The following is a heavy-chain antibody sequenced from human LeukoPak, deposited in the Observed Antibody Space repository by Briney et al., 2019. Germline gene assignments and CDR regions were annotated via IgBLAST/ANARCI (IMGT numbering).Heavy chain of an antibody. CDR1: GGSISSSSYY. Sequence: SETLSLTCTVSGGSISSSSYYWGWIRQPPGKGLEWIGYIYKSGSTDYNPSLKSRVTISVDTSKNQFSLKLSSVTAADTAVYYCARGYITDPFDYWGQGALVAASS. J-gene: IGHJ4*02. CDR2: IYKSGST. D-gene: IGHD5-12*01. V-gene: IGHV4-61*05. CDR3: ARGYITDPFDY.